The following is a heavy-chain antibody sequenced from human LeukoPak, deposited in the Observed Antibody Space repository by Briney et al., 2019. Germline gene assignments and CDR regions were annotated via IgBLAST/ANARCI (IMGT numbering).Heavy chain of an antibody. CDR1: GFTFSSYA. Sequence: GGSLRLSCAASGFTFSSYAMSWVRQAPGKGLEWVSAISGSGGSTYYADSVKGRFTISRDNSKNTLYLQMDSLRAEDTAVYYCAKPGSMVVAATEFDYWGQGTLVTVSS. CDR2: ISGSGGST. D-gene: IGHD2-15*01. CDR3: AKPGSMVVAATEFDY. V-gene: IGHV3-23*01. J-gene: IGHJ4*02.